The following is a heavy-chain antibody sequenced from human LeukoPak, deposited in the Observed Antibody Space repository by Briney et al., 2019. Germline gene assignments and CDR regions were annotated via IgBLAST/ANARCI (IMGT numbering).Heavy chain of an antibody. CDR2: IYYSGST. D-gene: IGHD4-11*01. V-gene: IGHV4-39*01. J-gene: IGHJ5*02. Sequence: SETLSLTCTVSGGSISSSSYYWGWIRQSPGKGLEWIGSIYYSGSTYYNPSLKSRVTISVDTSKNQFSLKLSSVTAADTAVYYCARPKTPTGDEGWFDPWGQGTLVTVSS. CDR3: ARPKTPTGDEGWFDP. CDR1: GGSISSSSYY.